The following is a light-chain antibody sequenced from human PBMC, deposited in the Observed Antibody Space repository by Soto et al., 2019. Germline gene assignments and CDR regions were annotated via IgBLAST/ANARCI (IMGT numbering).Light chain of an antibody. CDR1: SSNFGSYKL. CDR2: EFN. V-gene: IGLV2-23*02. CDR3: CSSGGSPTYV. Sequence: QSGQRQPASVSGSPGHSITISFAGTSSNFGSYKLVSWYQQHPGKAPKLMIFEFNKRPSGVSNRFSGSNSVNTASLTISGLKVEDEADYYCCSSGGSPTYVFGTGTKVTVL. J-gene: IGLJ1*01.